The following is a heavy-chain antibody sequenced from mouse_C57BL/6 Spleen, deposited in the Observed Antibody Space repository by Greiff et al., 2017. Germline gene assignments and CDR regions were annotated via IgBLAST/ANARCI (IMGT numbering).Heavy chain of an antibody. J-gene: IGHJ4*01. V-gene: IGHV1-26*01. Sequence: EVQLQQSGPELVKPGASVKISCKASGYTFTDYYMNWVKQSHGKSLEWIGDINPNNGGTSYNQKFKGKATLTVDKSSSTAYMELRSLTSEDSAVYYCARDYGYWGQGTSVTVSS. CDR2: INPNNGGT. CDR3: ARDYGY. CDR1: GYTFTDYY. D-gene: IGHD1-1*01.